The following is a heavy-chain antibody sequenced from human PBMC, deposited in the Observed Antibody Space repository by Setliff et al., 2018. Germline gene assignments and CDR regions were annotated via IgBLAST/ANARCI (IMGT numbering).Heavy chain of an antibody. D-gene: IGHD3-10*01. V-gene: IGHV4-38-2*02. J-gene: IGHJ6*03. CDR3: ARDNRARHYMDV. CDR1: GYSISSGFS. Sequence: SETLSLTCAVSGYSISSGFSWVWIRQSPGKGLEWIGRILFSGDTYYNPSLNSRVTISADTSKNQFSLNLSSATAADTAVYYCARDNRARHYMDVWGKGTTVTVSS. CDR2: ILFSGDT.